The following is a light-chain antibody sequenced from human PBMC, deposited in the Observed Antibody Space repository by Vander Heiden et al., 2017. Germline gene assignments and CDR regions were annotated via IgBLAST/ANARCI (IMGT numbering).Light chain of an antibody. CDR3: CSYASSSGFI. V-gene: IGLV2-23*02. CDR1: SSDVGSYNL. Sequence: QSALTQPASVSGSPGQSITISCTRTSSDVGSYNLVSWYQQHPGKAPKLMICEVSQRPSGISNRFSGSKSGNTASLTISGLQTEDEADYYCCSYASSSGFIFGGGTKLTVL. CDR2: EVS. J-gene: IGLJ2*01.